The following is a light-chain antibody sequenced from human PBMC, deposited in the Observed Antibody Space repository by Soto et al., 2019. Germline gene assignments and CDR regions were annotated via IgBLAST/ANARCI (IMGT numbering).Light chain of an antibody. CDR2: GAS. CDR3: QQYSSSPLT. CDR1: QSVRSSH. V-gene: IGKV3-20*01. J-gene: IGKJ4*01. Sequence: EIGMTQTPGTLCLSLGERATLSSRARQSVRSSHLAWYQQKPGQAPRLLIYGASSRATGIPDRFSGSGSGTDFTVTISRLDAEDFAVFHCQQYSSSPLTFGGGTQVEIK.